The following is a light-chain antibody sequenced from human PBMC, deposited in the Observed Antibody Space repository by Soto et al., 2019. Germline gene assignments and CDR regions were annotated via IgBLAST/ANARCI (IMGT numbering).Light chain of an antibody. J-gene: IGKJ4*01. CDR2: SAS. CDR3: LQESNYPLT. V-gene: IGKV1-6*01. Sequence: IQMTQSPSSLSASVGDRVTITCRASQGVRDDVGWYQQKPGKAPKLLIYSASTLQSGVPSRLSGSGSGTDFTLTISGLQPEDVATYYCLQESNYPLTFGGGTKVEIK. CDR1: QGVRDD.